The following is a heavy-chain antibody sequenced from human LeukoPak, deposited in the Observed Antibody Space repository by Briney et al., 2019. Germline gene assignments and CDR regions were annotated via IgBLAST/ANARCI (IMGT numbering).Heavy chain of an antibody. CDR2: IYTSGST. V-gene: IGHV4-4*09. CDR1: GGAISSYY. D-gene: IGHD3-22*01. CDR3: PRRPSRVSGYYDY. Sequence: PSETLSLTCTVSGGAISSYYGSWIRQPPGKGLEWIGYIYTSGSTNYDPSLKSRVTISVDTSKNQFSLRLSSVTAADTAVYYCPRRPSRVSGYYDYWGQGTLVTVSS. J-gene: IGHJ4*02.